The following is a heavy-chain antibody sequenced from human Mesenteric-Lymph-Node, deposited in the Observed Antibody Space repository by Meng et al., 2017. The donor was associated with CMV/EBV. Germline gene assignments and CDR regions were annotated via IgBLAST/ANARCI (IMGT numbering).Heavy chain of an antibody. CDR3: ARDYGNNSFDH. J-gene: IGHJ5*02. D-gene: IGHD4-17*01. Sequence: ASVKVSCKTSGYTFTGHYIHWVRQAPGQGLEWMGWININSGGSNYAQQFQGRVTMTRDTSISTAYMELSRLRSDDTAVYFCARDYGNNSFDHWGQGTLVTVSS. CDR1: GYTFTGHY. CDR2: ININSGGS. V-gene: IGHV1-2*02.